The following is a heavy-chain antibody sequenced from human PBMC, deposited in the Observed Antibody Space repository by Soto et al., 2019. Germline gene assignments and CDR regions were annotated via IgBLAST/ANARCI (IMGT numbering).Heavy chain of an antibody. CDR1: GFTFTSYW. CDR3: ASRLPRGGGTLAFDI. J-gene: IGHJ3*02. D-gene: IGHD2-15*01. V-gene: IGHV3-7*01. Sequence: EVQLVESGGGLVQPGGSLRLSCAASGFTFTSYWMSWVRQAPGKGLEWVATIREDGGDKYYVDSVKGRFTISRDNTKNSRYLQMNSLRADDTAVYSCASRLPRGGGTLAFDIWGQGRMVAVSS. CDR2: IREDGGDK.